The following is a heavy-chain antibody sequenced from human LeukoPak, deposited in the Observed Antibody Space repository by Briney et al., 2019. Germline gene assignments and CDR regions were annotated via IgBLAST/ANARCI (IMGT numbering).Heavy chain of an antibody. J-gene: IGHJ4*02. CDR2: IYYSGST. D-gene: IGHD1-26*01. CDR1: GGSVSSGSYY. CDR3: ARSIVGANDFDC. Sequence: NPSETLSLTCTVSGGSVSSGSYYWSWIRQPPGKGLEWIGYIYYSGSTNYNPSLKSRVTISVDTSKNQFSLKLSSVTAADTAVYYCARSIVGANDFDCWGQGTLVTVSS. V-gene: IGHV4-61*01.